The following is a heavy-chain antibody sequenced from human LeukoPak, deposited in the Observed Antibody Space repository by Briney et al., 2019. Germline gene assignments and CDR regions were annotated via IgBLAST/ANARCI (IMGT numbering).Heavy chain of an antibody. CDR2: IYSGGST. J-gene: IGHJ6*03. D-gene: IGHD6-19*01. Sequence: AGGSLRLSCAASGFTFSSYEMSWVRQAPGKGLEWVSVIYSGGSTYYADSVKGRFTISRDNSKNTLYLQMNSLRAEDTAVYYCARGVAGVSGVYYYYMDVWGKGATVTISS. CDR1: GFTFSSYE. V-gene: IGHV3-53*01. CDR3: ARGVAGVSGVYYYYMDV.